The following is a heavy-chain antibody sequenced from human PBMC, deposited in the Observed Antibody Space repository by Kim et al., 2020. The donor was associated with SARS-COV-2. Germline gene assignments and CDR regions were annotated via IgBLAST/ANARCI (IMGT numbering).Heavy chain of an antibody. J-gene: IGHJ4*02. Sequence: NYAQKFQGRVTMTRDTSISTAYMELSRLRSDDTAVYYCARVGIQLWSPDYWGQGTLVTVSS. V-gene: IGHV1-2*02. D-gene: IGHD5-18*01. CDR3: ARVGIQLWSPDY.